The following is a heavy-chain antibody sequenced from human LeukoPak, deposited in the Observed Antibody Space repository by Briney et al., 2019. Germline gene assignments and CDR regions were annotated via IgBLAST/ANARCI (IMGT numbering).Heavy chain of an antibody. J-gene: IGHJ4*02. CDR3: ARSNSSSSYIWPSFDY. V-gene: IGHV3-30*04. CDR1: GFTFSSYA. D-gene: IGHD6-6*01. Sequence: PGGSLRLSCAASGFTFSSYAMHWVRQAPGKGLEWVAVISYDGSNKYYADSVRGRFTISRDNSKNTLYLQMNSLRAEDTAVYYCARSNSSSSYIWPSFDYWGQGTLVTVSS. CDR2: ISYDGSNK.